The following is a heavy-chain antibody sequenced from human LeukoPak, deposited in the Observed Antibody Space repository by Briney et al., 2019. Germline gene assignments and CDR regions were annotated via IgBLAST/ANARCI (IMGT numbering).Heavy chain of an antibody. CDR2: ISAYNGNT. J-gene: IGHJ4*02. D-gene: IGHD2-2*01. CDR3: ARDVYHCSSTSCYLDY. V-gene: IGHV1-18*01. CDR1: GYTFTSYG. Sequence: APVKVSCKASGYTFTSYGISWVRQAPGQGLEWMGWISAYNGNTNYAQKLQGRVTMTTDTSTSTAYMELRSLRSDDTAVYYCARDVYHCSSTSCYLDYWGQGTLVTVSS.